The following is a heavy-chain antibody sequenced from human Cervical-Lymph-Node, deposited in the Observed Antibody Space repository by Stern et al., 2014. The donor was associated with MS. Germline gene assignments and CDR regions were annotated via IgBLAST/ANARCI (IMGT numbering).Heavy chain of an antibody. V-gene: IGHV1-69*01. Sequence: QVQLVQSGAEVKKPGSSVTVSCKTSGGTSSSYTFIWVRQAPGQGLEWMGGIIPIFGRADYAQKFQGRVTISADESTNTVYMELSRLRSEDTAMYYCARLDYYGSSASTGVDYWGQGTLVTGSS. D-gene: IGHD3-22*01. CDR3: ARLDYYGSSASTGVDY. J-gene: IGHJ4*02. CDR2: IIPIFGRA. CDR1: GGTSSSYT.